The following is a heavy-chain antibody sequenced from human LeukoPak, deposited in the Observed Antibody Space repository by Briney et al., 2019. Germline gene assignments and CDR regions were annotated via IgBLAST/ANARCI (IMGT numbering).Heavy chain of an antibody. Sequence: PGGSLRLSCAASGFTFSTHAMSWVRQAPGKGLEWVSVISGSGGSTYYADSARGRFTISRDNSKNTLYLQMNSLRAEDTAVYYCATKADSSGYYPMDYWGQGTLVTVSS. CDR3: ATKADSSGYYPMDY. V-gene: IGHV3-23*01. CDR2: ISGSGGST. D-gene: IGHD3-22*01. J-gene: IGHJ4*02. CDR1: GFTFSTHA.